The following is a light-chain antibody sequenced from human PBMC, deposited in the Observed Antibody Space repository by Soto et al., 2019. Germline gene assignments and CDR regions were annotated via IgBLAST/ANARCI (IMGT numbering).Light chain of an antibody. Sequence: EIVLTQSPGTLSLSPGERATLSCRASQSVRSSFLAWYQQKPGQAPRLLFYGASNRATGIPDRFSGSGSGTDFTLTISRLEPEDFAVYYCQQYGSSPPWTFGQGTKVE. CDR3: QQYGSSPPWT. CDR1: QSVRSSF. CDR2: GAS. V-gene: IGKV3-20*01. J-gene: IGKJ1*01.